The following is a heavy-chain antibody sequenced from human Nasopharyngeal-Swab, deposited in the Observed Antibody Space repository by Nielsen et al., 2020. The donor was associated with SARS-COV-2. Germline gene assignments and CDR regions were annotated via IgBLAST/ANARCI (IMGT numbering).Heavy chain of an antibody. CDR2: INHSGST. D-gene: IGHD3-10*01. CDR3: ARGRKYYYGSGTYYNPRPIYYDYYGMDV. CDR1: GGSFSGYY. J-gene: IGHJ6*02. Sequence: SETLSLTCAVYGGSFSGYYWSWIRRPPGKGLEWIGEINHSGSTNYNPSLKSRVTISVDTSKNQFSLKLSSVTAADTAVYYCARGRKYYYGSGTYYNPRPIYYDYYGMDVWGQGTTVTVSS. V-gene: IGHV4-34*01.